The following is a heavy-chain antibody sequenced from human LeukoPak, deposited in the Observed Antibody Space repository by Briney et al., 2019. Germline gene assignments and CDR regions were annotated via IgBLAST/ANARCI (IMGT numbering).Heavy chain of an antibody. V-gene: IGHV1-2*02. CDR1: GYTFTGYY. CDR2: INPNNGDT. Sequence: ASVKVSCKAFGYTFTGYYMHWVRQAPGQGLEWMGWINPNNGDTHYAQKFQGTVTMTRDTSISTAYMELSSLRSDDTAVYYCARGVAGVYFYYYMDVWGKGTTVTVSS. D-gene: IGHD1-14*01. CDR3: ARGVAGVYFYYYMDV. J-gene: IGHJ6*03.